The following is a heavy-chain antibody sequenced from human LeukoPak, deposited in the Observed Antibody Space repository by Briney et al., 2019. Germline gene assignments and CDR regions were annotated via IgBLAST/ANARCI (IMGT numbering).Heavy chain of an antibody. J-gene: IGHJ4*02. Sequence: GGSLRLSCAASGLTFSSYAVSWVRQAPGKGLEWVANIKQDGSEKYYVDSVKGRFTISRDNAKNSLYLQMDSLRAEDTAVYYCARDGPGRWGQGTLVTVSS. CDR3: ARDGPGR. CDR2: IKQDGSEK. V-gene: IGHV3-7*01. CDR1: GLTFSSYA.